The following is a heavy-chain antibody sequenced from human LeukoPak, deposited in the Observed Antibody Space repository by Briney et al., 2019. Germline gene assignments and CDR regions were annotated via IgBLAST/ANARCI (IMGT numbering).Heavy chain of an antibody. J-gene: IGHJ1*01. V-gene: IGHV4-59*01. CDR1: GGSISSYY. CDR3: AREDYCSGGSCYSGYFQH. CDR2: IYYSGTT. D-gene: IGHD2-15*01. Sequence: SETLSLTCTVSGGSISSYYWSWIRLPPGKGLEWIGYIYYSGTTNYNPSLKSRVTISVDTSKNQFSLKLSSVTAADTAVYYCAREDYCSGGSCYSGYFQHWGQGTLVTVSS.